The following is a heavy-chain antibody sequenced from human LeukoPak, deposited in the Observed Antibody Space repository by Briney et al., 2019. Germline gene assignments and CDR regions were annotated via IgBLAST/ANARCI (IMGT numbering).Heavy chain of an antibody. CDR1: GFTFRSFA. J-gene: IGHJ6*03. CDR2: ISASGHYI. D-gene: IGHD2-2*01. Sequence: GGSLRLSCEASGFTFRSFAMSWVRQAPGKGLEWLSGISASGHYIYQADSVKGRFTISRDNSKNTLYIEINSLRVEDTAVYYCARDGSWGDYQFYFYMDVWGKGTRVTVSS. V-gene: IGHV3-23*01. CDR3: ARDGSWGDYQFYFYMDV.